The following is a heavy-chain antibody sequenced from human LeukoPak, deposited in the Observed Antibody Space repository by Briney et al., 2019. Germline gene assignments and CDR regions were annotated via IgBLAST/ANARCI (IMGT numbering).Heavy chain of an antibody. V-gene: IGHV3-23*01. J-gene: IGHJ4*02. CDR3: AKDQNAYNYVFDY. CDR1: GFTFSSYA. Sequence: GGSLRLSCAASGFTFSSYAMSWVRQAPGKGLEWVSVISGSVGSTYDADSVKGRFTISRDNSKNTLYLQMNSLRAEDTALYYCAKDQNAYNYVFDYWGQGTLVTVSS. CDR2: ISGSVGST. D-gene: IGHD5-24*01.